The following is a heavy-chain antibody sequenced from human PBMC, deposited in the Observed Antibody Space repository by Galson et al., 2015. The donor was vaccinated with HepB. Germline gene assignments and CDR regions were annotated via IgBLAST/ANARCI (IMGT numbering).Heavy chain of an antibody. V-gene: IGHV1-18*01. J-gene: IGHJ6*03. CDR2: ISGYNGRT. Sequence: SVKVSCKASGYSFTQYGISWVRQAPGQGLEWMGWISGYNGRTKYAQNLQGRVTMTTDTSTSTAYMELRSLRSDDTAVYYCARQWLQWEGVYYSHYYMDVWGKGTTVTVSS. CDR1: GYSFTQYG. D-gene: IGHD5-24*01. CDR3: ARQWLQWEGVYYSHYYMDV.